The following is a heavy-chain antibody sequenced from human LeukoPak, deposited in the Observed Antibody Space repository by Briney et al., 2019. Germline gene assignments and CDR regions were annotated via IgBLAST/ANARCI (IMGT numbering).Heavy chain of an antibody. J-gene: IGHJ6*03. CDR3: ARAYCSSTSCPHYYDFWSGYYDQYYYYMDV. V-gene: IGHV4-39*07. D-gene: IGHD3-3*01. Sequence: SETLSLTCTVSGGSISSSSYYWGWIRQPPGKGLEWIGSIYYSGSTYYNPSLKSRVTISVDTSKNQFSLKLSSVTAADTAVYYCARAYCSSTSCPHYYDFWSGYYDQYYYYMDVWGKGTTVTVSS. CDR1: GGSISSSSYY. CDR2: IYYSGST.